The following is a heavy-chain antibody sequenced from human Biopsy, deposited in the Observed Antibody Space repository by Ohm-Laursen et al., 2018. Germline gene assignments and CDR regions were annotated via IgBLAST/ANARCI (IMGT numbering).Heavy chain of an antibody. CDR2: FSGSGGST. V-gene: IGHV3-23*01. J-gene: IGHJ4*02. D-gene: IGHD2-21*02. Sequence: SLRLSCTAPGFTFSNYAMSWVRQAPGKGLEWVSTFSGSGGSTNYADSVKGRFTISRDNSKNTLYLQMNGLRAEDTAVYYCAKDRWPHVVVVTTNFDSWGQGTLVTVSS. CDR1: GFTFSNYA. CDR3: AKDRWPHVVVVTTNFDS.